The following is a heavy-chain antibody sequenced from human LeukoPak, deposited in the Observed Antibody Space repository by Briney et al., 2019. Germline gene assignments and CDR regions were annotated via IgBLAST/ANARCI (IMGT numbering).Heavy chain of an antibody. V-gene: IGHV1-24*01. D-gene: IGHD5-24*01. J-gene: IGHJ4*02. CDR1: GYTLTKLS. CDR3: ATAPPMATITDYFDY. CDR2: FDPEDGET. Sequence: ASVKVSCKVSGYTLTKLSMHWVRQAPGKGLEWMGGFDPEDGETIYAQKFQGRVTMTEDTSTDTAYMELSSLRSEDTAVYYCATAPPMATITDYFDYWGQGTLVTVSS.